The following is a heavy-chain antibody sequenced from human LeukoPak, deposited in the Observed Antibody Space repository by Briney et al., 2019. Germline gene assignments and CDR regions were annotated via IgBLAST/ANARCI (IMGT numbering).Heavy chain of an antibody. V-gene: IGHV1-18*01. CDR2: ISVYSGNT. CDR3: ARDRQHGFDN. J-gene: IGHJ3*02. CDR1: GYTFISNG. Sequence: AAVKVSCKASGYTFISNGISWVRPAPGQGLEWLGWISVYSGNTNYAQRFQGRLAMTTDTSPTTAYMELRSLRSDDTAVYYCARDRQHGFDNWGQGTMVTVSS. D-gene: IGHD5-18*01.